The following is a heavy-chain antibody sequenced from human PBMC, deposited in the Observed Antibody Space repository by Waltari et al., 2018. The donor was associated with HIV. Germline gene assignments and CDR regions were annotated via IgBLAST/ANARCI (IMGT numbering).Heavy chain of an antibody. V-gene: IGHV3-7*01. J-gene: IGHJ4*02. Sequence: EVQLVESGGDLVQPGGSLRLFCIGSGVTFGRDSMSWVRQTPGWGLGWLDNINRDSSKTHYVDSVKGRFTISRDNAKSSLYLQMNSLRVEDTALYSCATHDNGAFDFRGQGTLVTVSS. CDR1: GVTFGRDS. D-gene: IGHD4-17*01. CDR3: ATHDNGAFDF. CDR2: INRDSSKT.